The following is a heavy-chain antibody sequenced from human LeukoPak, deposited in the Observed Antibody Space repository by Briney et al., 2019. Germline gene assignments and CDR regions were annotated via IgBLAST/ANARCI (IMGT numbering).Heavy chain of an antibody. CDR2: IFYSGST. CDR1: GGSISSYY. J-gene: IGHJ5*02. CDR3: ARDASWYGGFDP. Sequence: SETLFLTCTVSGGSISSYYWSWIRQPPGKGLEWIGYIFYSGSTNYNPSLKSRVTISVDTSKNQFSLKLNFVTAADTAVYYCARDASWYGGFDPWGQGTLVTVSS. V-gene: IGHV4-59*01. D-gene: IGHD6-13*01.